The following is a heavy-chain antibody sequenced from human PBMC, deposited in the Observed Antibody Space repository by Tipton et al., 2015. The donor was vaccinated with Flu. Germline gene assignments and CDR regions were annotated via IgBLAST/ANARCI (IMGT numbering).Heavy chain of an antibody. CDR1: GYSISRGFY. CDR3: AREDYIRGSYRFDY. D-gene: IGHD3-16*02. Sequence: TLSLTCAVSGYSISRGFYWGWVRQPPGKGLEWIGSIYHGGSIYYNPSLKRRVTISVDTSKNQISLKLSSVTAADTAVYYCAREDYIRGSYRFDYWGQGALVTVSS. CDR2: IYHGGSI. J-gene: IGHJ4*02. V-gene: IGHV4-38-2*02.